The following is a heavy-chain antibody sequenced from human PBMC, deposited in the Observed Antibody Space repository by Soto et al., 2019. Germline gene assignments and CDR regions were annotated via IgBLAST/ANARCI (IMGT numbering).Heavy chain of an antibody. Sequence: EVQLVESGGGLVQPGGSLRLSCAASGFTFSDYSINWVRQSPGKGLEWVSYISPSSTTTLYADSVKGRFTISRDNAKNSLYLQMNSLRVEDTAVYYCARATSEGSVHVAGKRWYLDLWGRGTLVAVSS. V-gene: IGHV3-48*01. CDR3: ARATSEGSVHVAGKRWYLDL. CDR2: ISPSSTTT. D-gene: IGHD3-10*01. CDR1: GFTFSDYS. J-gene: IGHJ2*01.